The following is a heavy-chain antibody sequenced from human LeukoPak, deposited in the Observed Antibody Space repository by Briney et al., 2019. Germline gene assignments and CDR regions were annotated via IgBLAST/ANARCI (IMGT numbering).Heavy chain of an antibody. Sequence: ASVKLSCTASGYTFTGYYIHWVRQSPGQGLEWMGWINPNDGDTNYVQKFQGRVTMNRDTSISTAYMELRRLRSDDSGVYYCARDLPDTPMVLRLHYGMDVWGKGTPDAVSS. CDR1: GYTFTGYY. D-gene: IGHD3-10*01. J-gene: IGHJ6*04. V-gene: IGHV1-2*02. CDR3: ARDLPDTPMVLRLHYGMDV. CDR2: INPNDGDT.